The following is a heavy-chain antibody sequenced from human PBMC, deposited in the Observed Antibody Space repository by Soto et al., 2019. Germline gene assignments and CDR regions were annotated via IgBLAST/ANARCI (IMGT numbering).Heavy chain of an antibody. J-gene: IGHJ4*02. V-gene: IGHV3-74*01. Sequence: GWSLRLSSAASGFTFSSYWMHWVRQAPGKGLVWVSRINSDGSSTSYADSVKGRFTISRDNAKNKLYLQMNSLRAEDTAVYYCATATYYYFWSGSEQFAYWGQGTLV. CDR1: GFTFSSYW. CDR3: ATATYYYFWSGSEQFAY. D-gene: IGHD3-3*01. CDR2: INSDGSST.